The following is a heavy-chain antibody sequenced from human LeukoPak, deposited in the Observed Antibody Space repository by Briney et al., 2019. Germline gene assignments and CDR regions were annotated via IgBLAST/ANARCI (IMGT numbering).Heavy chain of an antibody. Sequence: GGSLRLSCAASGFTVSSNYMSWVRQAPGKGLEWVAYIQYDGSNKQYADSVKGRFSISRDNANNSLFLQMNSLRAEDTAVYYCTRDVRLRHKYYYMDVWGKGTTVTVSS. D-gene: IGHD4-17*01. J-gene: IGHJ6*03. CDR2: IQYDGSNK. CDR3: TRDVRLRHKYYYMDV. CDR1: GFTVSSNY. V-gene: IGHV3-11*04.